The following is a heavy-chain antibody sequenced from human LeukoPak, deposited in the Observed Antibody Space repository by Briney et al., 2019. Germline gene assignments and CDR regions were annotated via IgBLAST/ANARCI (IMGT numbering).Heavy chain of an antibody. D-gene: IGHD2/OR15-2a*01. J-gene: IGHJ4*02. Sequence: PGGSLRLSCVASGITFGSYWMHWVRQAPGKGLVWVSRINYDGTSTTYADSVKGRFTVSRDNGKKTVSLQINSLRPDDTAVYYCAREANTAFDYWGQGTLVTVSS. CDR3: AREANTAFDY. CDR1: GITFGSYW. V-gene: IGHV3-74*01. CDR2: INYDGTST.